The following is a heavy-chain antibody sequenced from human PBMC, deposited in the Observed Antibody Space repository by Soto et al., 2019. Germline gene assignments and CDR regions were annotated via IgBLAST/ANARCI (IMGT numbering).Heavy chain of an antibody. Sequence: EVQLVESGGGLIQPGGSLRLSCAASGFTVTNKYMTWVRQAPGKGLEWVSLIYSGGATSYADSVKGRFTISRDNSKDILYIQMNSLRAEDTAVYYCARVDSGDYGWYFDLWGRGTLVTVSS. CDR1: GFTVTNKY. CDR2: IYSGGAT. D-gene: IGHD4-17*01. CDR3: ARVDSGDYGWYFDL. J-gene: IGHJ2*01. V-gene: IGHV3-53*01.